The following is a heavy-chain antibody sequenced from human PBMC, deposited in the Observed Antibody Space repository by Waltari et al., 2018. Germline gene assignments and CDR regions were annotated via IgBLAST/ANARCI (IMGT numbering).Heavy chain of an antibody. V-gene: IGHV3-53*01. D-gene: IGHD4-17*01. Sequence: EVQLVESGGGLLQPGGSLTLSCAASGFTVSSHYMFWVRQAPGKGLEWVSVMYSGGSIYYADSVKGRFTISRDNVKNTLFLYMDSLRAEDTAVYYCARDLGDSGGNHFYGLDVWGQGTAVTVSS. CDR2: MYSGGSI. CDR3: ARDLGDSGGNHFYGLDV. J-gene: IGHJ6*02. CDR1: GFTVSSHY.